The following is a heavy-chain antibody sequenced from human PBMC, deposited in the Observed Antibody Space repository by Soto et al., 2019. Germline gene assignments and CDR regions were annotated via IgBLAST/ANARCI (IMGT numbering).Heavy chain of an antibody. CDR3: ADPATTKMTYNWYLDL. D-gene: IGHD4-17*01. CDR2: ISGSGDRT. V-gene: IGHV3-23*01. Sequence: EVQLLESGGGLIQPGESLRLSCEGSGFMFSSYVMAWVRQAPGKGVEWVSGISGSGDRTFYADSVEGRFIVSRDNSKKTMYLQMGNLRAEDTAVYYCADPATTKMTYNWYLDLWGRGTQVTVSS. CDR1: GFMFSSYV. J-gene: IGHJ2*01.